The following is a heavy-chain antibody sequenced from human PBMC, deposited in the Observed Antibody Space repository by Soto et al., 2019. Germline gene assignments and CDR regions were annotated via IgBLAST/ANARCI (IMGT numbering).Heavy chain of an antibody. CDR1: RDTFNDYA. Sequence: QVQLVQSGAEVRKPGSSVKVSCKASRDTFNDYAITWVRQAPGQGLEWMGGIIPVLGTTKYAQKFQGRVTMTADESTSTAYMELNSLTSEDRAVYYCAAGGSNGYIRWGQGTQVSVSS. J-gene: IGHJ4*02. CDR2: IIPVLGTT. V-gene: IGHV1-69*01. D-gene: IGHD5-12*01. CDR3: AAGGSNGYIR.